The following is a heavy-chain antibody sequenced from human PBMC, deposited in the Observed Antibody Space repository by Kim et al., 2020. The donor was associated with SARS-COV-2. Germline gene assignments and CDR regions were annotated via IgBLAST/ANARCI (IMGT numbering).Heavy chain of an antibody. CDR2: IYYSGST. J-gene: IGHJ4*02. D-gene: IGHD6-13*01. V-gene: IGHV4-39*01. Sequence: SETLSLTCTVSGGSISSSSYYWGWIRQPPGKGLEWIGSIYYSGSTYYNPSLKSRVTISVDTSKNQFSLKLSSVTAADTAVYYCARTTGYSSSWYRAGKGGYVDYWGQGTLVTVSS. CDR1: GGSISSSSYY. CDR3: ARTTGYSSSWYRAGKGGYVDY.